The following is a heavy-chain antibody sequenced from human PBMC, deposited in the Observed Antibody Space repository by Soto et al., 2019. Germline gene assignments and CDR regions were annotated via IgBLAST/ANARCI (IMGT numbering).Heavy chain of an antibody. Sequence: SETLSLTCTVSGGSISSSSYYWGWIRQPPGKGLEWIGSVYYSGRTYDNPSLKSRITLSVDRSKSQFSLKLTSVTAADTAVYYCARLLYDSRGYYYFDYWGQGTLVTVSS. CDR1: GGSISSSSYY. CDR3: ARLLYDSRGYYYFDY. V-gene: IGHV4-39*01. D-gene: IGHD3-22*01. J-gene: IGHJ4*02. CDR2: VYYSGRT.